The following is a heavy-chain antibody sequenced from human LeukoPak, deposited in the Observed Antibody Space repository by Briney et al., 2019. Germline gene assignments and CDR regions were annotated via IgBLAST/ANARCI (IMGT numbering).Heavy chain of an antibody. CDR3: ARGTGIAAAVTSLFQY. V-gene: IGHV1-46*01. Sequence: ASVKVPCKASGYTFTSYYMHWVRQAPGQGLEWMGVINPSGGSTSYAQKFQGRVTMTRDTSTSTVYMELRSLRFEDRAVYYCARGTGIAAAVTSLFQYWGQGTLVTVSS. J-gene: IGHJ1*01. CDR2: INPSGGST. D-gene: IGHD6-13*01. CDR1: GYTFTSYY.